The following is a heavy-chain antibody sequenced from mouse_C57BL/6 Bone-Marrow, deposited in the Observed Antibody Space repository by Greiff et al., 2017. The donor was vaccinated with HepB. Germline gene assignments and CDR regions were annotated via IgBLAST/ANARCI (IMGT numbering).Heavy chain of an antibody. Sequence: QVQLQQSGAELARPGASVKMSCKASGYTFTSYTMHWVKQRPGQGLEWIGYINPSSGYTKYNQKFKDKATLTADKSSSTAYMQLCSLTSEDAAVYNCARDYYGSSYTFAYWGQGTLVTVSA. CDR1: GYTFTSYT. CDR3: ARDYYGSSYTFAY. J-gene: IGHJ3*01. D-gene: IGHD1-1*01. CDR2: INPSSGYT. V-gene: IGHV1-4*01.